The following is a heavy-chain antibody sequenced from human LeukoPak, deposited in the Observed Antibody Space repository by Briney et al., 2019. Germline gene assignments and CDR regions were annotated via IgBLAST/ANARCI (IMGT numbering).Heavy chain of an antibody. J-gene: IGHJ4*02. V-gene: IGHV6-1*01. CDR3: ARSPSPYSSGWYFDY. CDR1: GDSVSINSAA. Sequence: SQTLSLTCAISGDSVSINSAAWNWIRQSPSRGLEWLGRTYQRSKWYNDYAVSVKSRITINPDISKNQFSLQLNSVTPEDTAVYYRARSPSPYSSGWYFDYWGQGTLVTVSS. CDR2: TYQRSKWYN. D-gene: IGHD6-19*01.